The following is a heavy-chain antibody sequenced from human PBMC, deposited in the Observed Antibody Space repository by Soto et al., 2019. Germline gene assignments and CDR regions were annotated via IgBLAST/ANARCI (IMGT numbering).Heavy chain of an antibody. CDR1: GYSFGHYG. D-gene: IGHD6-19*01. CDR3: ARDRNGGWFHMDV. V-gene: IGHV3-33*01. Sequence: QVQLVESGGGGVQPGRTLRLSCVGSGYSFGHYGMHWVRQAPGKGLEWVAVIWSDGNKESYADSVKGRFAISRDNSKDTLYLEMNSLRVEDTAVYFCARDRNGGWFHMDVWGQGTTVSVSS. J-gene: IGHJ6*02. CDR2: IWSDGNKE.